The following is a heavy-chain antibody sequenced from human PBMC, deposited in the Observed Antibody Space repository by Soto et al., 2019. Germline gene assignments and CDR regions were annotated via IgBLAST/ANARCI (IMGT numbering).Heavy chain of an antibody. V-gene: IGHV4-30-4*08. CDR2: IYYTGSA. Sequence: TVANGTSVNPGYRRSFIRQPPGKGLEWIGYIYYTGSAYYNPSLKSRVTMSVDTSKNQFSLKVTSVTAADTVVYDGASGGSSNWFDSWGQGSLVTVS. CDR3: ASGGSSNWFDS. J-gene: IGHJ5*01. D-gene: IGHD1-26*01. CDR1: NGTSVNPGYR.